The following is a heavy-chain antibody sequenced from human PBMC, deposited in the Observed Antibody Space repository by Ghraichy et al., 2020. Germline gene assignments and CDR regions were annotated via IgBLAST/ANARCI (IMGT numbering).Heavy chain of an antibody. D-gene: IGHD3-22*01. Sequence: SETLSLTCTVSGGSISSSSYYCVWICQPPGKGLEWIGSIYYSGSTYYNPSLKSRVTISVDTSKNQFSLKLSSVTAADKAVYYCASVTYYYDSSGYYIPGYFQHWGQGTLVTVSS. CDR1: GGSISSSSYY. V-gene: IGHV4-39*01. CDR3: ASVTYYYDSSGYYIPGYFQH. J-gene: IGHJ1*01. CDR2: IYYSGST.